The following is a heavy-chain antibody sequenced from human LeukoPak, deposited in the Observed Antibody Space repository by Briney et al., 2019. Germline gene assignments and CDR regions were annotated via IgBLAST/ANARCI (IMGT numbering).Heavy chain of an antibody. Sequence: GASVKVSCKASGYTFTSYYMHWVRQAPGQGLEWMGIINPSGGSTSYAQKFQGRVTMTRDTSTSTVYMELSSLRSEDTAVYYCARAQRGYSSSWYEPFGYDYWGQGTLVTVSS. CDR1: GYTFTSYY. D-gene: IGHD6-13*01. V-gene: IGHV1-46*01. CDR2: INPSGGST. J-gene: IGHJ4*02. CDR3: ARAQRGYSSSWYEPFGYDY.